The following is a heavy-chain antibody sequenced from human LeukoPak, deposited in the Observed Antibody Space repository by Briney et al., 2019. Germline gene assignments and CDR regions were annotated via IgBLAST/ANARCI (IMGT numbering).Heavy chain of an antibody. J-gene: IGHJ4*02. CDR1: GGSISINSYY. V-gene: IGHV4-39*01. Sequence: PSETLSLTCTVSGGSISINSYYWGWIRQPPGKGLEWIGSIYYGGSTYYNPSLKSRVTISVDTSKNQFSLKLTSVTAADTAVYYCARLSHYHDSSGYYLGSYYFDYWGQGTLVTVSS. CDR3: ARLSHYHDSSGYYLGSYYFDY. CDR2: IYYGGST. D-gene: IGHD3-22*01.